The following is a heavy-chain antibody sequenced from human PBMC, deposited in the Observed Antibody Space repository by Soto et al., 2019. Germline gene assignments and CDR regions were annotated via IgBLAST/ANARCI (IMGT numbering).Heavy chain of an antibody. CDR2: ISSSSSYT. J-gene: IGHJ6*02. V-gene: IGHV3-11*06. CDR3: ARRDRYYYGMDV. Sequence: QVQLVESGGGLVKPGWSLRLSCAASGFTFSDYYMSWIRQAPGKGLEWVSYISSSSSYTNYADSVKGRFTISRDNAKNSLYLQMNSLRAEDTAVYYCARRDRYYYGMDVWGQGTTVTVSS. CDR1: GFTFSDYY.